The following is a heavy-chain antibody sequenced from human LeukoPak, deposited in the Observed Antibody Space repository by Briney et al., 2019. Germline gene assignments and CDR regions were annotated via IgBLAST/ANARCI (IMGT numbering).Heavy chain of an antibody. J-gene: IGHJ3*02. CDR1: GDTFTSYA. V-gene: IGHV1-3*01. CDR3: ARDRMTYYDILTPTDAFDI. Sequence: GASVKVSCKASGDTFTSYAMHWVRQAPGQRLEWMGWINAGNGNTKYSQKFQGRVTITRDTSASTAYMELSSLRSEDTAVYYCARDRMTYYDILTPTDAFDIWGQGTMVTVSS. D-gene: IGHD3-9*01. CDR2: INAGNGNT.